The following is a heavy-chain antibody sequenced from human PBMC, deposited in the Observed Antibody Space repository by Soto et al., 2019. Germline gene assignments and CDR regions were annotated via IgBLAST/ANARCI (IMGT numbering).Heavy chain of an antibody. CDR1: GYTFTSYG. Sequence: QVQLVQSGAEVKKPGASVKVSCKASGYTFTSYGISWVRQAPGQGLEWMGWISAYNGNTDYAQKLQVRVTMTTDNSTSTAYMALRSLRSDDTAGYYWALESSSSRHDYWGQGTLGTVSS. V-gene: IGHV1-18*01. J-gene: IGHJ4*02. CDR2: ISAYNGNT. D-gene: IGHD6-13*01. CDR3: ALESSSSRHDY.